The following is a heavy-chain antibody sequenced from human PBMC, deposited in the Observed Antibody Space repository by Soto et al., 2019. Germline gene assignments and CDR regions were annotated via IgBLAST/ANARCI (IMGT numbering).Heavy chain of an antibody. CDR2: ITGSGGST. J-gene: IGHJ4*02. D-gene: IGHD6-19*01. CDR1: GFTFSSYA. CDR3: EKDRIAVAGGASDY. Sequence: EVPLLESGGGLVQPGGSLRLSCAASGFTFSSYAMSWVRQAPGKGLEWVSAITGSGGSTYYADSVKGRFTISRENSKNTLYLQMNSLRAEDTAVYYCEKDRIAVAGGASDYWGQGTLVTVSS. V-gene: IGHV3-23*01.